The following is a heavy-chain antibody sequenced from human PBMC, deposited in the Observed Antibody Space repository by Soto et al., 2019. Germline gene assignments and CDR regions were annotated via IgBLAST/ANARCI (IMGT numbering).Heavy chain of an antibody. CDR1: GYTFISYY. D-gene: IGHD5-18*01. Sequence: QVQLVQSGAEVKKPGASVKVSCRTSGYTFISYYIHWVRQAPGQGLEWMGLINPTDAYTDYAQKCQGRSTLTRDTSTSIVYMELSSLRSEDTAIYYCARDHVDTPMTNFDYWGQGTLVTVSS. J-gene: IGHJ4*02. CDR2: INPTDAYT. V-gene: IGHV1-46*01. CDR3: ARDHVDTPMTNFDY.